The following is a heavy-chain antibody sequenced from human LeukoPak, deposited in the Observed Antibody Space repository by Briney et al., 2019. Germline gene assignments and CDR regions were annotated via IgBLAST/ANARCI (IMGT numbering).Heavy chain of an antibody. CDR1: GFTFSSYG. Sequence: PGRSLRLSCAASGFTFSSYGMHRVRQAPGKGLEWVAVISYDGLTKYYADSVRGRFTISRDNSKNTVFLQMNSLRAEDTAVYYCARKTDHQTGGDYWGQGTLVTVSS. D-gene: IGHD1-1*01. J-gene: IGHJ4*02. V-gene: IGHV3-33*08. CDR2: ISYDGLTK. CDR3: ARKTDHQTGGDY.